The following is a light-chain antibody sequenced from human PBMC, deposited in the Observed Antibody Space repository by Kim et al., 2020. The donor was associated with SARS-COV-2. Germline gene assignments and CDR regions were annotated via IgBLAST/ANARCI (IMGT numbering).Light chain of an antibody. CDR1: SGHSSYA. CDR3: QNWGTGIWV. Sequence: QLALTQSPSASASLGASVKLTCTLSSGHSSYAIAWHHQQAEKGPRYLMKLNSDGSHSKGDGIPDRFSGSSSGAERYLTISSLQSEDEADYYCQNWGTGIWVFGGGTQLTVL. J-gene: IGLJ3*02. V-gene: IGLV4-69*01. CDR2: LNSDGSH.